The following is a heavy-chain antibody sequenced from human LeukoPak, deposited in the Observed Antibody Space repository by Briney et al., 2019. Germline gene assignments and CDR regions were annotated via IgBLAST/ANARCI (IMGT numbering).Heavy chain of an antibody. Sequence: SETLSLTCAVSGYSISSGYYWGWIRQSPGKGLEWIGSIYHSGSTYYNSSLKSRVTISVDTSKNHFTLRLSSVTAADTAVYYCARRSGSYRAGAEHFQHWGQGTLVTVSS. D-gene: IGHD1-26*01. J-gene: IGHJ1*01. CDR2: IYHSGST. V-gene: IGHV4-38-2*01. CDR3: ARRSGSYRAGAEHFQH. CDR1: GYSISSGYY.